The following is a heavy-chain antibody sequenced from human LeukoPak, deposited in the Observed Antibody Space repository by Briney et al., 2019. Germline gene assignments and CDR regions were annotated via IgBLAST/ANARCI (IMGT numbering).Heavy chain of an antibody. Sequence: GGSLRLSCVVSGFTFNNYAMTWVRQAPGKGLEWVSSISVSGGSTYYADSVKGRFTISRDNSKNTMYLQMNSLRAEDTAVYYCAKGKQQLDSSFDYWGQGTLVTVSS. J-gene: IGHJ4*02. CDR2: ISVSGGST. CDR3: AKGKQQLDSSFDY. CDR1: GFTFNNYA. D-gene: IGHD6-13*01. V-gene: IGHV3-23*01.